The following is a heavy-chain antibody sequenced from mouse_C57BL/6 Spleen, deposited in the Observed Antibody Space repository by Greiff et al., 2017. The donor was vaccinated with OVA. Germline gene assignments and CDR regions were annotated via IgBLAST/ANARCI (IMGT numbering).Heavy chain of an antibody. CDR2: IDPSDSYT. Sequence: VQLQQPGAELVKPGASVKLSCKASGYTFTSYWMQWVKQRPGQGLEWIGEIDPSDSYTNYNQKFKGKATLTVDTSSSTAYMPLSSLTSEDSAVYYCASQGSNLAWFAYWGQGTLVTVSA. V-gene: IGHV1-50*01. CDR1: GYTFTSYW. CDR3: ASQGSNLAWFAY. J-gene: IGHJ3*01. D-gene: IGHD1-1*01.